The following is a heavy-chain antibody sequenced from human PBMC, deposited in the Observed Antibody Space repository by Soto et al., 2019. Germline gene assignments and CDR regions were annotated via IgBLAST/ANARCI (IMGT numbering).Heavy chain of an antibody. Sequence: SSVKVSCKASGYTFTGYYMHWVRQAPGQGLEWMGWINPNSGGTKSAQKFQGRVTMTRDTSISTAYMELSRLRSDDTAVYYCARRKGDYYDRSGCHYYFDYWGQGTLVTVSS. V-gene: IGHV1-2*02. CDR1: GYTFTGYY. CDR3: ARRKGDYYDRSGCHYYFDY. D-gene: IGHD3-22*01. J-gene: IGHJ4*02. CDR2: INPNSGGT.